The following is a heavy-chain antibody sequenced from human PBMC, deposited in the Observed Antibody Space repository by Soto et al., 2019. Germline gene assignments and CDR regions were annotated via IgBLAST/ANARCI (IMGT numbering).Heavy chain of an antibody. CDR1: GYTFSSYW. J-gene: IGHJ6*02. Sequence: PGESLKISCKASGYTFSSYWIAWVRQMPGKGLEWMGVVYPGDSDTRYSPSFEGHVTISADKSISTAYLQWGSLKASDTAMYYCARHEPSDYQGDYNYYGMDVWGQGTTVTVSS. CDR3: ARHEPSDYQGDYNYYGMDV. CDR2: VYPGDSDT. V-gene: IGHV5-51*01. D-gene: IGHD6-25*01.